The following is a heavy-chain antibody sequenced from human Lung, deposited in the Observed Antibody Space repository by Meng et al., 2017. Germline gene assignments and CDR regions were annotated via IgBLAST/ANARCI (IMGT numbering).Heavy chain of an antibody. D-gene: IGHD6-13*01. CDR2: IKSNSDGGTT. CDR3: ATGAAAADH. J-gene: IGHJ4*02. V-gene: IGHV3-15*01. CDR1: GFSFTDAW. Sequence: EVPLVESGGGLGKPGGSLRLSCVASGFSFTDAWMSWVRQAPGKGLEWVGRIKSNSDGGTTDYAAPVKGRFTISRDDSKNTLYLQMNSLITEDTAVYFCATGAAAADHWGQGTLVTVSS.